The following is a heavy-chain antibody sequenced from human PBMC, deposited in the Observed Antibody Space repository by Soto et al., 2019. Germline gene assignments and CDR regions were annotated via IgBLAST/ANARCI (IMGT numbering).Heavy chain of an antibody. D-gene: IGHD1-26*01. CDR1: GFTFSSYG. CDR3: AKDVVVGATTGLGDYYYYYGMDV. J-gene: IGHJ6*02. Sequence: LRLSCAASGFTFSSYGMHWVRQAPGKGLEWVAVISYDGSNKYYADSVKGRFTISRDNSKNTLYLQMNSLRAEDTAVYYCAKDVVVGATTGLGDYYYYYGMDVWGQGTTVTVSS. CDR2: ISYDGSNK. V-gene: IGHV3-30*18.